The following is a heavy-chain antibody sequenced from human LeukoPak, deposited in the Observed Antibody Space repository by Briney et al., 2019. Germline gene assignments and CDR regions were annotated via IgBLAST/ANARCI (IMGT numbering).Heavy chain of an antibody. Sequence: PGGSLRLSCAASGFTFSSYSMNWVRQAPGKGLEWVSYISSSSSTIYYADSVKGRFTISRDNAKNSLYLQTNSLRAEDTAVYYCARDGATLKMAVLGEAFDYWGPGTLVTVSS. J-gene: IGHJ4*02. CDR2: ISSSSSTI. D-gene: IGHD3-16*01. CDR3: ARDGATLKMAVLGEAFDY. V-gene: IGHV3-48*01. CDR1: GFTFSSYS.